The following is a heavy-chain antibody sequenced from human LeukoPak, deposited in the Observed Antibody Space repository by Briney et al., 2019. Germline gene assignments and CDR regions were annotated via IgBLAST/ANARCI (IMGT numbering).Heavy chain of an antibody. J-gene: IGHJ1*01. V-gene: IGHV3-7*01. D-gene: IGHD6-13*01. CDR1: GFTFSSYA. Sequence: PGGSLRLSCAASGFTFSSYAMSWVRQAPGKGLEWVANIKQGGSEKYYVDSVKGRFTISRDNAKNSLYLQMNSLRAEDTAVYYCASRIAAAGEYFQHWGQGTLVTVSS. CDR2: IKQGGSEK. CDR3: ASRIAAAGEYFQH.